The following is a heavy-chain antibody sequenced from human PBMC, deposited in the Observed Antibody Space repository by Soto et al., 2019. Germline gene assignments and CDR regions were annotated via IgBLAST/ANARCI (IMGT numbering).Heavy chain of an antibody. CDR2: IDSNAYST. CDR3: VTCLPLSGDRCSGWFDP. D-gene: IGHD2-15*01. V-gene: IGHV3-64D*06. J-gene: IGHJ5*02. CDR1: GFPFSSYT. Sequence: GGSLRLSCSASGFPFSSYTMHWVRQAPGKGLEYVSAIDSNAYSTFYADSVKGRFTTSRDNSKNTLYLQMSSLRPEDTAVYYCVTCLPLSGDRCSGWFDPWGQGTLVTVSS.